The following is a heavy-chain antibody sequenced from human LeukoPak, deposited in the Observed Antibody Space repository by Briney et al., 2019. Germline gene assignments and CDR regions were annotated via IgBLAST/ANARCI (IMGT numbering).Heavy chain of an antibody. D-gene: IGHD3-22*01. Sequence: PSETLSLTCTVSGGSISSSSYYWGWIRQPPGKGLEWIGSIYYSGSTYYNPSLKSRVTIAVDTSENQFSLKLNSVTAADTAVYYCARESYYDSSGYSHDAFDIWGQGTMVTVSS. CDR1: GGSISSSSYY. V-gene: IGHV4-39*07. J-gene: IGHJ3*02. CDR3: ARESYYDSSGYSHDAFDI. CDR2: IYYSGST.